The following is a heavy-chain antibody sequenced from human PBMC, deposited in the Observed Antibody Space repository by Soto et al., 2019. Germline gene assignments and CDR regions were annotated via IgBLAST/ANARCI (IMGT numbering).Heavy chain of an antibody. J-gene: IGHJ6*02. CDR1: GFTVSSNY. D-gene: IGHD4-17*01. Sequence: PGGSLRLSCAASGFTVSSNYMSWVRQAPGKGLEWVSVIYSGGSTYYADSVKGRFTISRDNSKNTLYLQMNSLRAEDTAVYYCARDPTHYGDYAYYGMDVWGQGTTVTVSS. V-gene: IGHV3-53*01. CDR3: ARDPTHYGDYAYYGMDV. CDR2: IYSGGST.